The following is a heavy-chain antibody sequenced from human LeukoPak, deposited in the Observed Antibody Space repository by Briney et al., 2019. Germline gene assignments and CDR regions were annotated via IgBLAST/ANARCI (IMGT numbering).Heavy chain of an antibody. V-gene: IGHV4-61*02. CDR1: GGSISSSSYY. D-gene: IGHD6-19*01. J-gene: IGHJ4*02. CDR3: ASDHSGWLGLGY. CDR2: IYAGGRS. Sequence: PSETLSLTCTVSGGSISSSSYYWGWIRQPAGKGLEWIGRIYAGGRSNYNPSLRSRVTISVDTSKNQFSLRLSSVTATDTGVYYCASDHSGWLGLGYWGQGTLVSVSS.